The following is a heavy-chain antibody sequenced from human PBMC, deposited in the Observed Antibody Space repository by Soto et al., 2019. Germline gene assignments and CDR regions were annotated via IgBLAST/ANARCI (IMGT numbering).Heavy chain of an antibody. J-gene: IGHJ5*02. CDR3: AREWGQLAAAGPNWLDP. D-gene: IGHD6-13*01. V-gene: IGHV3-74*01. CDR1: GFTFSSYW. Sequence: GGSLRLSCAASGFTFSSYWMHWVRQAPGKGLVWVSRINSDGSSTSYADSVKGRFTISRDNAKNTLYLQMNSLRAEDTAVYYCAREWGQLAAAGPNWLDPWGQGTLVTVSS. CDR2: INSDGSST.